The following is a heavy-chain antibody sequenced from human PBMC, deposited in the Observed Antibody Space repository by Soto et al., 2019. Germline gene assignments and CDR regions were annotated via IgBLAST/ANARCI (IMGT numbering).Heavy chain of an antibody. CDR1: GYSFTNYW. V-gene: IGHV5-51*01. CDR3: ERNSGSYWQYFDY. J-gene: IGHJ4*02. D-gene: IGHD1-26*01. Sequence: GESLKISCKGSGYSFTNYWIGWVRQMPGKGLEWMGVIYPGDSDARYSPSFQGQVTISADKSFSTAYLQWSSLKASDTAIYYCERNSGSYWQYFDYWGQGTLVTVSS. CDR2: IYPGDSDA.